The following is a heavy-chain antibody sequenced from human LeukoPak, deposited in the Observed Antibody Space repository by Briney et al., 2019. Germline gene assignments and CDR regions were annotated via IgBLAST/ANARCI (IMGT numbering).Heavy chain of an antibody. D-gene: IGHD6-19*01. Sequence: PGGSLRLSCAASGFTFSSYGMHWVRQAPGKGLEWVAVILHDGSKEFYTDSVKGRFTISRDNSKNTLYLQMNSLRAEDTAVYYCARVLIAVAGKSLDYWGQGTLVTVSS. CDR2: ILHDGSKE. CDR3: ARVLIAVAGKSLDY. CDR1: GFTFSSYG. J-gene: IGHJ4*02. V-gene: IGHV3-33*01.